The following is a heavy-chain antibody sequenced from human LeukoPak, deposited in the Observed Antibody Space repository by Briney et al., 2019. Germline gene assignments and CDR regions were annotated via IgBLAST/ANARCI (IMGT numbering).Heavy chain of an antibody. J-gene: IGHJ4*02. CDR2: IIPIFGTA. D-gene: IGHD3-22*01. CDR3: AREASGYHHFDY. Sequence: RASVKVSCKASGGTFSSYAISWVRQAPGQGLEWMGGIIPIFGTANYAQKFQGRVTITTDESTSTAYMELSSLRSEDTAVYYCAREASGYHHFDYWGQGTLVTVSS. CDR1: GGTFSSYA. V-gene: IGHV1-69*05.